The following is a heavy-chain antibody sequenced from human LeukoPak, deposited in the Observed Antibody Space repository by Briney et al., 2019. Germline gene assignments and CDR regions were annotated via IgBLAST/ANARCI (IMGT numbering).Heavy chain of an antibody. CDR1: GFTFSTYW. V-gene: IGHV3-74*01. D-gene: IGHD3-9*01. CDR2: INREGRST. J-gene: IGHJ3*02. Sequence: GGSLRLSCAACGFTFSTYWMHWVRHAPGKGVVWVSRINREGRSTSYADSVKGRFTISRDNAKNTLYLQMNSLRAEDTSVYYCARDRETYYDILTGYYTLGDAFDIWGQGTMVTVSS. CDR3: ARDRETYYDILTGYYTLGDAFDI.